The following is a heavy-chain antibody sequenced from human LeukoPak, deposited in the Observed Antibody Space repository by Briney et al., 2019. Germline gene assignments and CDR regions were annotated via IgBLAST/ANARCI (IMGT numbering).Heavy chain of an antibody. CDR1: GYTFTGYY. CDR3: ARDGSSWYGYNWFDP. CDR2: INPNSGGT. V-gene: IGHV1-2*04. J-gene: IGHJ5*02. Sequence: ASVKVSCKASGYTFTGYYMHWVRQAPGQGLEWMGWINPNSGGTNYAQKFQGWVTMTRDTSISTAYMELSRLRSDDTAVYYCARDGSSWYGYNWFDPWGQGTLVTVSS. D-gene: IGHD6-13*01.